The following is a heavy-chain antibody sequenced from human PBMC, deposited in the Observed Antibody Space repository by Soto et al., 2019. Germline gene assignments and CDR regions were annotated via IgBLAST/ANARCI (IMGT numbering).Heavy chain of an antibody. D-gene: IGHD2-15*01. CDR1: VFTFSSYG. J-gene: IGHJ6*02. V-gene: IGHV3-30*18. CDR3: AKDLGRIGYYYYGMDV. Sequence: QPGGSLRLSCAASVFTFSSYGMHWVRQAPGKGLEWVAVKSYDGSNKYYADSVKGRFTISRDNSKNTLYLQMNSLRAEDTAVYYCAKDLGRIGYYYYGMDVWGQGTTVTVSS. CDR2: KSYDGSNK.